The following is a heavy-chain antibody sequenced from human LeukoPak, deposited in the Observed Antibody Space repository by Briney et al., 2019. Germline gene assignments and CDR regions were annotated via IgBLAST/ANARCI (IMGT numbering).Heavy chain of an antibody. CDR2: INSDGSST. V-gene: IGHV3-74*01. J-gene: IGHJ4*02. CDR3: ATKAGNFQERVSLDY. CDR1: GFTFSSYW. D-gene: IGHD1-1*01. Sequence: GGSLRLSCAASGFTFSSYWMHWVRQAPGKGLVWVSRINSDGSSTSYADSVKGRFTISRDNAKNTLYLQMNSLRAEDTAVYYCATKAGNFQERVSLDYWGQGILVTVSS.